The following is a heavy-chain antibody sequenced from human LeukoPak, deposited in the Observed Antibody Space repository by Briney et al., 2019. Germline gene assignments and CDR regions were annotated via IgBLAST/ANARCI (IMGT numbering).Heavy chain of an antibody. D-gene: IGHD1-26*01. CDR2: ISGSGGST. CDR1: GFTFSGYA. J-gene: IGHJ4*02. CDR3: AKGARGSYYALFDY. V-gene: IGHV3-23*01. Sequence: PGGSLRLSCAASGFTFSGYAMSWVRQAPGKGREWVSAISGSGGSTYYADSVKGRFTISRDNSKNTLYLQMNSLRAEDTAVYYCAKGARGSYYALFDYWGQGTLVTASS.